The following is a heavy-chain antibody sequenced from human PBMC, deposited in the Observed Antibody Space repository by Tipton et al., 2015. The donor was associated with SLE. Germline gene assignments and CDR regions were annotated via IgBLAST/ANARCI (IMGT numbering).Heavy chain of an antibody. CDR2: VYHTGRT. V-gene: IGHV4-39*07. Sequence: TLSLTCTVSGGSISSDDYYWSWLRQPPGKGLEWIGTVYHTGRTYYNPSLNSRATILLDTSNNQFSLKLTSLTAADTAVYFCARGRGFDYWGQGTLVTVSS. CDR3: ARGRGFDY. J-gene: IGHJ4*02. CDR1: GGSISSDDYY.